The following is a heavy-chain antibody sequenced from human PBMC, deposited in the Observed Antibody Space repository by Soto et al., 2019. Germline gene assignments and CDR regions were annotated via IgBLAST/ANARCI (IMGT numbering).Heavy chain of an antibody. CDR3: ARDSPIGSTFSGYDAIDY. Sequence: QVQLVQSGAEVKKPGSSVKVSCKASGGAFTNDIITWVRQAPGQGLEWMGRIITLLDITNYAQKFQGRVTITADKYTSTAYMELTRLISEDTAVYYCARDSPIGSTFSGYDAIDYWGQGTLVTVSS. CDR2: IITLLDIT. V-gene: IGHV1-69*08. CDR1: GGAFTNDI. J-gene: IGHJ4*02. D-gene: IGHD5-12*01.